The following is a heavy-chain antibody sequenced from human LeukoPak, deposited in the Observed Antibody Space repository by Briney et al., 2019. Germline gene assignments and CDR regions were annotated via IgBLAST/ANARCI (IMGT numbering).Heavy chain of an antibody. CDR1: GLTLSSYG. D-gene: IGHD1-1*01. CDR3: AKNRFQLLMMDGFDI. V-gene: IGHV3-30*18. J-gene: IGHJ3*02. CDR2: MSNDGS. Sequence: GGSLRLSCAASGLTLSSYGMNWVRQAPGKGLEWVAVMSNDGSKYADSVKGRFTISRDNSKNTLYLEMKSLRVEDTAVYYCAKNRFQLLMMDGFDIWGQGTMVTVSS.